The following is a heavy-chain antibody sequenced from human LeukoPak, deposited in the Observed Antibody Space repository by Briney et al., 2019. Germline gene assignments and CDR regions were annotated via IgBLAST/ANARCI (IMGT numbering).Heavy chain of an antibody. V-gene: IGHV4-4*02. CDR3: ARTYYDFWSGYYTEGQIDY. CDR2: IYHSGST. J-gene: IGHJ4*02. D-gene: IGHD3-3*01. CDR1: GGSISSSNW. Sequence: PSETLSLTCAVSGGSISSSNWWSWVRQPPGKGLEWIGEIYHSGSTNYNPSLKSRVTISVDKSKNQFSLKLSSVTAADTAVYYCARTYYDFWSGYYTEGQIDYWGQGTLVTVSS.